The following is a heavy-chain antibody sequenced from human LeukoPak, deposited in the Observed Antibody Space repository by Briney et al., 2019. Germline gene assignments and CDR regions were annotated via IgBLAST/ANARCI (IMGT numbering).Heavy chain of an antibody. V-gene: IGHV1-46*01. CDR3: ARDRITILGGDV. Sequence: GASVKVSCKASGFGFSIYYMHWVRQAPGEGLEWMGMINPNDGRTIYAQKFQGRVTMTRDTSTSTAYMELRSLRSDDTAVYYCARDRITILGGDVWGQGTTVTVSS. D-gene: IGHD3-3*01. CDR1: GFGFSIYY. J-gene: IGHJ6*02. CDR2: INPNDGRT.